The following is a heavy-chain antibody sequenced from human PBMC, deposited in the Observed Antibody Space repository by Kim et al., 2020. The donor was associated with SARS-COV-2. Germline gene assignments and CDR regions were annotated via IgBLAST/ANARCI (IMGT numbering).Heavy chain of an antibody. V-gene: IGHV3-23*01. D-gene: IGHD1-26*01. CDR3: AKVWSGNYMEAFDA. Sequence: GGSLRLSCAASGFTFGSYAMNWVRQAPGKGLEWVSAVSPTDGRTYYADAVKGRFTISRDNSKNTLSLQMSSLRAEDTAIYYCAKVWSGNYMEAFDAWDQG. CDR1: GFTFGSYA. CDR2: VSPTDGRT. J-gene: IGHJ3*01.